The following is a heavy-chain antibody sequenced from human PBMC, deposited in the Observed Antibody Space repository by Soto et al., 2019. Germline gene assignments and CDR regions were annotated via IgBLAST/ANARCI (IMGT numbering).Heavy chain of an antibody. Sequence: EVQLVESGGGLAQPGGSLRLSCVASGFTFTTYWMSWVRQTPGKGLEWVANIRQDGGAQYYVDSVKGRFTISRDNVKNSVYLQMDSRRAEDTAVYYCVRGVHVSGSYLGSYWGQGILVTVSS. CDR1: GFTFTTYW. CDR3: VRGVHVSGSYLGSY. CDR2: IRQDGGAQ. J-gene: IGHJ4*02. V-gene: IGHV3-7*03. D-gene: IGHD3-10*01.